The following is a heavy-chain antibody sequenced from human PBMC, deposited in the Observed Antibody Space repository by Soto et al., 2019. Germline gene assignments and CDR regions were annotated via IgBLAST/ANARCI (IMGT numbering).Heavy chain of an antibody. D-gene: IGHD3-10*01. CDR1: GDTFTNFG. CDR3: ATVLRGVVNWYDP. V-gene: IGHV1-18*01. Sequence: HLVQSGPEVKKPGASITVSCKTSGDTFTNFGLSWVRQAPVQGLEWMGWIATYNSNRNYAQKFQGRLTLTTDTSTTTAYTELKSLRYDDTAVYYCATVLRGVVNWYDPWGQGTLVTVSS. CDR2: IATYNSNR. J-gene: IGHJ5*02.